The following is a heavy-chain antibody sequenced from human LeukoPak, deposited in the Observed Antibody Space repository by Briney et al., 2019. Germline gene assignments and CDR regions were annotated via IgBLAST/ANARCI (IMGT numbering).Heavy chain of an antibody. CDR2: INPSGGST. Sequence: ASVKVSCKASRYTFTSYYMHWVRQAPGQGLEWMGIINPSGGSTSYAQKFQGRVTMTRDTSTSTVYMELSSLRSEDTAVYYCAREPATRGYCSGGSCYGSRAFDYWGQGTLVTVSS. V-gene: IGHV1-46*01. D-gene: IGHD2-15*01. CDR1: RYTFTSYY. CDR3: AREPATRGYCSGGSCYGSRAFDY. J-gene: IGHJ4*02.